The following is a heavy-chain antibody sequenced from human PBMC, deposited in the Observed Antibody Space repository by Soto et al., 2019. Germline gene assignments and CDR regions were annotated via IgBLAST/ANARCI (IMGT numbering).Heavy chain of an antibody. CDR3: ARVATFYADVDH. CDR1: GFSVSSNY. J-gene: IGHJ4*02. V-gene: IGHV3-23*01. CDR2: ISGSGGST. Sequence: GGSLRLSCVVSGFSVSSNYMSWVRQAPGKGLEWVSAISGSGGSTYYADSVKGRFTISKDSSTDTLFLQMNGLRAEDTAVYYGARVATFYADVDHWGQGTLVTVSS. D-gene: IGHD4-17*01.